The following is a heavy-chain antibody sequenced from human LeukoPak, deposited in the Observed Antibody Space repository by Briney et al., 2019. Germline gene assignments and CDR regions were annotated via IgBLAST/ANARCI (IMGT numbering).Heavy chain of an antibody. CDR2: IDHSGTT. D-gene: IGHD1-1*01. J-gene: IGHJ6*03. CDR3: ARVSWFPGTSYYYMDV. Sequence: SETLSLTCTVSGGSISSYYWSWIRQPPGKGLEWIGYIDHSGTTNYNPSLESRVTISVDTSKNQFSLKLSSVTAADTAVYYCARVSWFPGTSYYYMDVWGKGTTVTVSS. V-gene: IGHV4-59*01. CDR1: GGSISSYY.